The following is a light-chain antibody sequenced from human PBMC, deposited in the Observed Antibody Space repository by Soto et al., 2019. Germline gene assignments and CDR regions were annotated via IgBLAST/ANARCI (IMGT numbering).Light chain of an antibody. CDR3: ISYRSGATLN. V-gene: IGLV2-14*01. CDR1: SSDVGGYNY. CDR2: EVS. Sequence: QSVLTQPASVSGSPGQSITISCTGTSSDVGGYNYVSWYQQHPGKAPKLMIYEVSNRPSGVSNRFSGSKFGNTASLTISGLQTEDEADYYCISYRSGATLNFGTGTKLTVL. J-gene: IGLJ1*01.